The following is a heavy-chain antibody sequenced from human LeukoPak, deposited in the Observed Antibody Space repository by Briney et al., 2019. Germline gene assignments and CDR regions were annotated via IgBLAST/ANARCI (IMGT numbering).Heavy chain of an antibody. CDR2: IYTSGST. D-gene: IGHD1-26*01. V-gene: IGHV4-61*02. CDR3: ARQEGGIVGPY. CDR1: GVSISSGSYY. Sequence: PSETLSLTCTVSGVSISSGSYYWSWIRQPAGKGLEWIGRIYTSGSTNYNPSLKSRVTMSVDTSKNQFSLKLSSVTAADTAVYYCARQEGGIVGPYWGQGTLVTVSS. J-gene: IGHJ4*02.